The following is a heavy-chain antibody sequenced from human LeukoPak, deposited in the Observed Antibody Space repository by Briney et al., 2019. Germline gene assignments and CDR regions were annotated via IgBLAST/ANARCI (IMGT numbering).Heavy chain of an antibody. J-gene: IGHJ4*02. D-gene: IGHD6-19*01. CDR1: GFTFSNYE. CDR2: ISSRGSTI. CDR3: ARQWLVNG. Sequence: PGGSLRLSCAASGFTFSNYEMNWVRQAPGKWLEWVSKISSRGSTIYYADSVKGRFTISRHDAKNSLHLQINSLRADGTAVYYCARQWLVNGWGQGTLVTVSS. V-gene: IGHV3-48*03.